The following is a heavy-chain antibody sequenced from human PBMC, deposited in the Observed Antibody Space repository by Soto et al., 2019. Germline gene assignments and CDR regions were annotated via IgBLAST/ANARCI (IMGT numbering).Heavy chain of an antibody. J-gene: IGHJ5*02. CDR1: GFTFSSYS. Sequence: PGGSLRLSCAASGFTFSSYSMNWVRQAPGKGLEWVSSISSSSSYIYYADSVKGRFTISRDNAKNSLYLQMNSLRAEDTAVYYCARAAAGNNWFDPWGQGTLVTVSS. CDR2: ISSSSSYI. CDR3: ARAAAGNNWFDP. V-gene: IGHV3-21*01. D-gene: IGHD6-13*01.